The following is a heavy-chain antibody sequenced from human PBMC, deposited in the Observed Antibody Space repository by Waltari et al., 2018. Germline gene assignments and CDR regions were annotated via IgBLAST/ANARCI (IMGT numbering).Heavy chain of an antibody. Sequence: QVQLQQWGAGLLKPSETLSLTCAVYGGSFSGYYWSWFRQPPGKGLEWIGEINHSGSTNNHPSPKSRVTISVDTSKNQFSLKRSSVTAADTAVYYCARRGLQYSVDYWGQGTLVTVSS. J-gene: IGHJ4*02. CDR3: ARRGLQYSVDY. V-gene: IGHV4-34*01. CDR1: GGSFSGYY. CDR2: INHSGST. D-gene: IGHD4-4*01.